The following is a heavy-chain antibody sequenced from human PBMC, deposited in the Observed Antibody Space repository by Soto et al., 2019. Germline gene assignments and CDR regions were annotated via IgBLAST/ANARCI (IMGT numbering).Heavy chain of an antibody. V-gene: IGHV4-59*01. J-gene: IGHJ6*03. Sequence: QVQLQESGPGLVKPSETLSLTCTVSGGSIGSYYWGWIRQPPGKGLEWIGYMYYSGSTNYNPSLNYLVSISLDTSKNQFSLKVNPVPASDTAVYYCSRLNIGFEAHRQYYYYIHVWWKWTTVTVSS. D-gene: IGHD5-12*01. CDR3: SRLNIGFEAHRQYYYYIHV. CDR1: GGSIGSYY. CDR2: MYYSGST.